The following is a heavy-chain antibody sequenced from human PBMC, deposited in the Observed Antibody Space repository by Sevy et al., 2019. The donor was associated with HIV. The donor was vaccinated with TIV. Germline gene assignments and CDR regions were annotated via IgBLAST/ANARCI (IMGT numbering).Heavy chain of an antibody. Sequence: GGSLRLSCAASGFNFDDYAMHWVRQAPGKGLEWVSGISWNSGSIGYADSVKGRFTISRDNTKDSLFLQMNRLRTEDMALYYCAKGLGLYYDYALDVWGQGTPVTVSS. V-gene: IGHV3-9*03. J-gene: IGHJ6*02. CDR2: ISWNSGSI. CDR1: GFNFDDYA. CDR3: AKGLGLYYDYALDV.